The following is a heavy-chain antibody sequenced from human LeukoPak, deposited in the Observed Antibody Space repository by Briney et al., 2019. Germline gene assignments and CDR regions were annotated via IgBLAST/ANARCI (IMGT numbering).Heavy chain of an antibody. V-gene: IGHV1-46*01. CDR1: GYTFTSYY. J-gene: IGHJ6*03. CDR3: ARAGGDPDYYYYYYMDV. Sequence: GASVKVSCKASGYTFTSYYMHWVRQAPGQGLEWMGIINPSGGSTSYAQKFQGRVTMTRDTSTSTVYMELSSLRSEDTAVYYCARAGGDPDYYYYYYMDVWGKGTTVTVSS. CDR2: INPSGGST. D-gene: IGHD2-21*02.